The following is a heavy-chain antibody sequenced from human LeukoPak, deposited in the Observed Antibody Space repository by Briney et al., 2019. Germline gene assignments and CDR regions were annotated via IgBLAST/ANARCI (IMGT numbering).Heavy chain of an antibody. J-gene: IGHJ4*02. CDR1: GYTFTGYY. Sequence: ASVKVSCKASGYTFTGYYMHWVRQAPGQGLEWMGWINPNSGGTNYAQKFQGRVTMTRDTSISTAYMELSRLRSDDTAVYYCARDRGVVIPPDYWGQGTLVTVSS. CDR3: ARDRGVVIPPDY. V-gene: IGHV1-2*02. CDR2: INPNSGGT. D-gene: IGHD3-3*01.